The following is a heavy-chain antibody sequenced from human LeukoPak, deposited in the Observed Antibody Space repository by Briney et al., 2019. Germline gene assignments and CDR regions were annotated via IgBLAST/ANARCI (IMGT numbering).Heavy chain of an antibody. D-gene: IGHD2-15*01. CDR3: ARPPNKSHCSGGSCYGRGWGAFDI. Sequence: PSETLSLTCAVYGGSFSGYYWSWIRQPPGKGLEWIGEINHSGSTNYNPSLKSRVTISVDTSKNQFSLKLSSVTAADTAVYYCARPPNKSHCSGGSCYGRGWGAFDIWGQGTMVTVSS. J-gene: IGHJ3*02. CDR1: GGSFSGYY. CDR2: INHSGST. V-gene: IGHV4-34*01.